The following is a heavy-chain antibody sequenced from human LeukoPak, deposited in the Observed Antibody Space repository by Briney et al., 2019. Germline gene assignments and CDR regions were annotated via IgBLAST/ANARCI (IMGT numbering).Heavy chain of an antibody. Sequence: SETLSLTCFVTGGSISYYYWSWIRQPAGKGLEWIGRLYTSGNTDYNPSLKSRVTMSVGTSKNQFSLKLRSVTAADTAVYYCARGTVTTLFDYWGQGTLVTVSS. J-gene: IGHJ4*02. CDR2: LYTSGNT. CDR1: GGSISYYY. CDR3: ARGTVTTLFDY. D-gene: IGHD4-17*01. V-gene: IGHV4-4*07.